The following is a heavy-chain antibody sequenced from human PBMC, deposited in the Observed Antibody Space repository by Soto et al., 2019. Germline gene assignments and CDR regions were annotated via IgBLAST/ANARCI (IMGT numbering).Heavy chain of an antibody. J-gene: IGHJ6*02. V-gene: IGHV4-31*03. CDR3: ARVCGGDCHYGMDA. CDR1: GGSISSGGYY. Sequence: QVQLQESGPGLVKPSQTLSLTCTVSGGSISSGGYYWSWIRQHPGKGLEWIGYIYYSGSTYYNPSLKSRFTISVDTSKNQFSLKLSSVTAADTAVYYCARVCGGDCHYGMDAWGQGTTVTVSS. D-gene: IGHD2-21*02. CDR2: IYYSGST.